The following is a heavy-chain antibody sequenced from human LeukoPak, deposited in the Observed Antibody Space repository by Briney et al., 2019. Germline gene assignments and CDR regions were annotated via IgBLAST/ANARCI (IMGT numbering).Heavy chain of an antibody. V-gene: IGHV3-48*04. CDR1: GFSFSSYS. CDR3: AREATVTTALDY. CDR2: ISHTGTTM. D-gene: IGHD4-17*01. Sequence: GGSLRLSCAASGFSFSSYSMNWVRQAPGKGLEWVSYISHTGTTMSYADSVKGRFTISRDNARNSLYLQMNSLRAEDTAVYYCAREATVTTALDYWGQGTLVTVSS. J-gene: IGHJ4*02.